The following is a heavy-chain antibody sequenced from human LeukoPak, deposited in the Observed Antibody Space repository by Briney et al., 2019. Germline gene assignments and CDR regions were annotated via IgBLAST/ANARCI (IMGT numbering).Heavy chain of an antibody. CDR3: ARRSAIKLYYYGMDV. Sequence: ASVTVSCKASGYTFTGYYMHWVRQAPGQGLEWMGWINPNSGGTNYAQKFQGRVTMTGDTSISTAYMELSRLRSDDTAVYYCARRSAIKLYYYGMDVWGQRTTVTVSS. V-gene: IGHV1-2*02. J-gene: IGHJ6*02. CDR2: INPNSGGT. D-gene: IGHD2-21*02. CDR1: GYTFTGYY.